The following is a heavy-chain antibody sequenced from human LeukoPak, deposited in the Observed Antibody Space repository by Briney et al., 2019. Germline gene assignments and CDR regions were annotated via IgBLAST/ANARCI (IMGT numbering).Heavy chain of an antibody. J-gene: IGHJ4*02. CDR3: AHYYYDTSGFDY. CDR1: GFSLSLSGEG. D-gene: IGHD3-22*01. Sequence: SGPTLVNPTQTLTLTCTFSGFSLSLSGEGVGWIRQPPGKALEWLALIYWDDNKRYSPSLKSRLIITKDTSKNQVVLTMTNMDPVDTATYYCAHYYYDTSGFDYWGQGTLVTVSS. CDR2: IYWDDNK. V-gene: IGHV2-5*02.